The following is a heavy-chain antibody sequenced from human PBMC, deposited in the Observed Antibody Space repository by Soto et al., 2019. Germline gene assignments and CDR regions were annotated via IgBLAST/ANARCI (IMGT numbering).Heavy chain of an antibody. V-gene: IGHV3-49*03. CDR1: GFPFCDYA. D-gene: IGHD2-2*02. Sequence: PGGSLSLSCTASGFPFCDYAMSWFRQAPGKGLEWVGFIRSKAYGGTTEYAASVKGRFTVSRDDSKSIAYLQMNSLKTEDTAVYYCTRDLDVVVPAAIPTWFDPWGQGTLVTVSS. J-gene: IGHJ5*02. CDR2: IRSKAYGGTT. CDR3: TRDLDVVVPAAIPTWFDP.